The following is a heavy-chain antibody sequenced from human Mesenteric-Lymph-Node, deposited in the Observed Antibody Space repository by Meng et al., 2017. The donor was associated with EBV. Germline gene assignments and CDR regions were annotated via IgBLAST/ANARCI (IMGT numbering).Heavy chain of an antibody. CDR3: ARSGSYYGIDY. CDR2: ISTGNGNT. J-gene: IGHJ4*02. V-gene: IGHV1-3*04. CDR1: GYIFTTYT. Sequence: QVQLWQSGAGVKKPGASLKVSCKASGYIFTTYTMHWVRQAPGQRLEWMGWISTGNGNTKFSQKFQGRVTIARDTSASTAYMELSSLRSEDTAIYYCARSGSYYGIDYWGQGTLVTVSS. D-gene: IGHD1-26*01.